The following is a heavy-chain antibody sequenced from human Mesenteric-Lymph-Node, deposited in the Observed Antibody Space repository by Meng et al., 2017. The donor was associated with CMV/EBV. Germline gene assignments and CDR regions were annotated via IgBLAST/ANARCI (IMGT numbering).Heavy chain of an antibody. Sequence: GESLKISCAASGLAFSSYGMHWVRQAPGKGLEWVAFIANDGSNKYYGDSVKGRFTISRDNFNNMLNLQMNSLRHEDTAMYYCAKVWLEYSSSTEDYWGQGTLVAVSS. V-gene: IGHV3-30*02. CDR3: AKVWLEYSSSTEDY. D-gene: IGHD6-6*01. CDR1: GLAFSSYG. CDR2: IANDGSNK. J-gene: IGHJ4*02.